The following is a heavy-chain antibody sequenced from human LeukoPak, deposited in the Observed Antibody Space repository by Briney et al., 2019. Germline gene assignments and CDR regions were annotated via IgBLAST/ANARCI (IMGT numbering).Heavy chain of an antibody. J-gene: IGHJ4*02. D-gene: IGHD4-11*01. CDR3: ARDKTDYSSYDY. CDR2: ISTTSSYT. CDR1: GFTFSDYY. V-gene: IGHV3-11*06. Sequence: GGSLRLSCAASGFTFSDYYMNWIRQAPGKGLEWVSYISTTSSYTNYADSVKGRFTISRDNAKNPLYLQMNSLRAEDTAVYYCARDKTDYSSYDYWGQGTLVTVSS.